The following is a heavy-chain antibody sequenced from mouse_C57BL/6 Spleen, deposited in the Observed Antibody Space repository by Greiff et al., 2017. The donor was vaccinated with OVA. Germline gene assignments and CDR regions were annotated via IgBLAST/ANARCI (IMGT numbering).Heavy chain of an antibody. CDR1: GYTFTDYY. D-gene: IGHD2-2*01. CDR3: ARVGGYDLYYYAMDY. J-gene: IGHJ4*01. Sequence: VQLQQSGAELVRPGASVKLSCKASGYTFTDYYINWVKQRPGQGLEWIARIYPGSGNTYYNEKFKGKATLTAEKSSSTAYMQLSSLTSEDSAVYFCARVGGYDLYYYAMDYWGQGTSVTVSS. CDR2: IYPGSGNT. V-gene: IGHV1-76*01.